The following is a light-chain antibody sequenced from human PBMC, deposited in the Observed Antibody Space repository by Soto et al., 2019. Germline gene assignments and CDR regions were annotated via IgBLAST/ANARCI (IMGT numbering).Light chain of an antibody. CDR3: QQRSDWPPT. Sequence: EIVLTQSPTTLSLSPGERATLSCRASQSIYKYLAWYQQKSGQATRLLIYAASNRATSIPARFSGSGSGTDFPLTISSLEPEDFAVYYCQQRSDWPPTFGQGTKVDIK. V-gene: IGKV3-11*01. CDR2: AAS. CDR1: QSIYKY. J-gene: IGKJ1*01.